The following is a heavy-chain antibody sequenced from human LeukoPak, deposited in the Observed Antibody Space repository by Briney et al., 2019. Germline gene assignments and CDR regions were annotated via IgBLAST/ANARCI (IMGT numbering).Heavy chain of an antibody. CDR2: VYYSGST. CDR1: GGSISSYY. J-gene: IGHJ3*02. Sequence: PSETLSLTCTVSGGSISSYYWSWIRQPPGKGLEWIGYVYYSGSTNYNPSLKSRVTISVDTSKNQFSLKLSSVTAADTAVYYCATRETYYYDSSGIGAFDIWGQGTMVTVSS. CDR3: ATRETYYYDSSGIGAFDI. V-gene: IGHV4-59*01. D-gene: IGHD3-22*01.